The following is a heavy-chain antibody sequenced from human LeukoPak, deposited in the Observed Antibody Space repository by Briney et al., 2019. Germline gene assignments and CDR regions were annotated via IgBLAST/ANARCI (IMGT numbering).Heavy chain of an antibody. CDR1: GFTFSNAW. CDR2: ISGSGGST. V-gene: IGHV3-23*01. D-gene: IGHD2-15*01. CDR3: AKDPLAANLVDY. Sequence: GGSLRLSCAASGFTFSNAWMSWVRQAPGKGLEWVSAISGSGGSTYYADSVKGRFTISRDNSKNTLYLQMNSLRAEDTAVYYCAKDPLAANLVDYWGQGTLVTVSS. J-gene: IGHJ4*02.